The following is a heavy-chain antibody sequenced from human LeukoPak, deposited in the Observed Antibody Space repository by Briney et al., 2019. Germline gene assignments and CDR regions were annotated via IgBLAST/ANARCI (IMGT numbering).Heavy chain of an antibody. D-gene: IGHD6-13*01. CDR3: ARRWSFDY. V-gene: IGHV3-30*04. Sequence: QPGGSLRLSCAASGFTFNIYAMHWVRQAPGKGLEWVAVISYDESNKYYADSVKGRFTISRDNSKNTLYLQMNSLRAEDTAVYYCARRWSFDYWGQGTLVTVSS. J-gene: IGHJ4*02. CDR2: ISYDESNK. CDR1: GFTFNIYA.